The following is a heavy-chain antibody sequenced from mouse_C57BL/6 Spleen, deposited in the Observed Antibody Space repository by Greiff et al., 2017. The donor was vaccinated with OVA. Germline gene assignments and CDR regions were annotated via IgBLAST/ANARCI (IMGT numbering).Heavy chain of an antibody. CDR2: IYPRSGNT. CDR1: GYTFTSYG. D-gene: IGHD1-1*01. Sequence: QVQLKESGAELARPGASVKLSCKASGYTFTSYGISWVKQRTGQGLEWIGEIYPRSGNTYYNEKFKGKATLTADKSSSTAYMALRSLTSEDSAVYFCARWDYGSSYFYAMDYWGQGTSVTVSS. V-gene: IGHV1-81*01. J-gene: IGHJ4*01. CDR3: ARWDYGSSYFYAMDY.